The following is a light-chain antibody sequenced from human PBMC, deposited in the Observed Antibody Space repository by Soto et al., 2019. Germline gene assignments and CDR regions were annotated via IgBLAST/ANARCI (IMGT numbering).Light chain of an antibody. CDR1: QSVSSY. J-gene: IGKJ1*01. CDR3: QQYGSSQWT. CDR2: DAS. Sequence: EIVLTQSPGTLSLSPGERATLSCRASQSVSSYLAWYQQKPGQAPRLLIYDASTRATGIPDRFSGSGSGTDFTLTISRLEPEDFAVYYCQQYGSSQWTFGQGTKVDIK. V-gene: IGKV3-20*01.